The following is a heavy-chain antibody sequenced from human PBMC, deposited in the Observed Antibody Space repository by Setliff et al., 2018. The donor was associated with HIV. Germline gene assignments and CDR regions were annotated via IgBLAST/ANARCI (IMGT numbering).Heavy chain of an antibody. Sequence: QTGGSLRLSCAASGFAFSAYAMSWVRQTPGKGLEWVSAAGYSGASTYYADSVKGRFTISRDNSKNTLYLQMNRLRGVDTGVYYCAKNPTGTYYYESTGSNWFDRWGQGALVTVSS. CDR1: GFAFSAYA. V-gene: IGHV3-23*01. CDR2: AGYSGAST. D-gene: IGHD3-22*01. CDR3: AKNPTGTYYYESTGSNWFDR. J-gene: IGHJ5*02.